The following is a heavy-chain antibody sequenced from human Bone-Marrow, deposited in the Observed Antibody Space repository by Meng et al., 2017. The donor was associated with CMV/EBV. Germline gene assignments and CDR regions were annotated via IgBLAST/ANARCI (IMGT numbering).Heavy chain of an antibody. CDR1: GLIVSSNY. D-gene: IGHD6-13*01. CDR2: IYTGGYT. Sequence: GGSLRLSCAASGLIVSSNYMSWVRQAPGKGLEQVSIIYTGGYTYYADSVKGRFTISRDNSKNTLYLQMNSLRAEDTAVYYCARARGEQQLVILDAFDIWGQGTMVTVSS. V-gene: IGHV3-53*05. CDR3: ARARGEQQLVILDAFDI. J-gene: IGHJ3*02.